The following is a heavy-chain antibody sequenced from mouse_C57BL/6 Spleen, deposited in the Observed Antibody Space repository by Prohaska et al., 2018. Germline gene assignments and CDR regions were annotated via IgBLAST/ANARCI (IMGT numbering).Heavy chain of an antibody. CDR1: GYTFTDYY. CDR3: ARGGCFDY. V-gene: IGHV1-26*01. CDR2: INPNNGGT. Sequence: PGASVKISCKASGYTFTDYYMNWVKQSHGKSLEWIGDINPNNGGTSYNQKFKGKATLTVDKSSSTAYMELRSLTSEDSAVYYCARGGCFDYWGQGTTLTVSS. J-gene: IGHJ2*01.